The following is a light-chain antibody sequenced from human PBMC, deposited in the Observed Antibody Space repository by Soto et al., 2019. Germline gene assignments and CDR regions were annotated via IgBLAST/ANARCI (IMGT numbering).Light chain of an antibody. Sequence: QHIRTPPSRASGTPGQRFPISCFGGSSNIGSNYVNWYQQLPGTAPKLLIYSNNQRPSGVPDRFSGSKYGTSASLAIIGLRSEDEADYYCAAWDDSLSGEVFGTGTNVTAL. J-gene: IGLJ1*01. V-gene: IGLV1-47*02. CDR1: SSNIGSNY. CDR2: SNN. CDR3: AAWDDSLSGEV.